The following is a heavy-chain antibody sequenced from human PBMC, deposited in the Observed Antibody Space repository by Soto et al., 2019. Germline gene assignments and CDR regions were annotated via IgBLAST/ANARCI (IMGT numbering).Heavy chain of an antibody. J-gene: IGHJ4*02. CDR3: ARESSSSCHDY. CDR2: ISAYNGNT. D-gene: IGHD6-13*01. Sequence: QVQLVQSGAEVKKPGASVKVSCKASGYTFTSYGISWVRQAPGQGLEWMGWISAYNGNTNYAQKLQGRVTVTTDTATSTDSMELRSLISDDTAVYYCARESSSSCHDYWGQGTLVTVSS. V-gene: IGHV1-18*01. CDR1: GYTFTSYG.